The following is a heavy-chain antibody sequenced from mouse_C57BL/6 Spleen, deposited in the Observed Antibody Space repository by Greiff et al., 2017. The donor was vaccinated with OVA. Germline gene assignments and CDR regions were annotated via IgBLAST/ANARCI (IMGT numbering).Heavy chain of an antibody. J-gene: IGHJ1*03. Sequence: QVQLQQSGAELVMPGASVKLSCKASGYTFTSYWMHWVKQRPGQGLEWIGEIDPSDSYTNYNQKFKGKSTLTVDKSSSTAYMQLSSLTSEDSAVYYCARSGSYDVDWYFDVWGTGTTVTVSS. CDR2: IDPSDSYT. CDR3: ARSGSYDVDWYFDV. CDR1: GYTFTSYW. D-gene: IGHD2-12*01. V-gene: IGHV1-69*01.